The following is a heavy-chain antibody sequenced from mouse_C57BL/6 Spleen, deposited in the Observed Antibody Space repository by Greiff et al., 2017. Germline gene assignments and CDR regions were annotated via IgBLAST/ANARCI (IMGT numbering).Heavy chain of an antibody. D-gene: IGHD3-1*01. CDR1: GYTFTSYW. CDR3: ATSGGNYFDY. CDR2: IDPSDSYT. J-gene: IGHJ2*01. V-gene: IGHV1-50*01. Sequence: QVQLQQPGAELVKPGASVKLSCKASGYTFTSYWMQWVKQRPGQGLEWIGEIDPSDSYTNYNQKFKGKATLTVDTSSSTAYMRLSSLTSEDSAVDYCATSGGNYFDYWGQGTTLTVSS.